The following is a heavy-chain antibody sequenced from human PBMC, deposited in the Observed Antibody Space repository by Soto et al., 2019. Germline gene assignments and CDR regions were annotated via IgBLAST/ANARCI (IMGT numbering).Heavy chain of an antibody. CDR1: CYVFTSYG. J-gene: IGHJ4*02. Sequence: ASGKVSSKASCYVFTSYGISWVRQAPGQGPEWMGWISGHNGNTNHPQSLQGRVTMTTDTSRNTAYMELRSLRSDDTAVYYCARHRFNYYDDTVYYYFDYWGQGTLVIVSS. D-gene: IGHD3-22*01. V-gene: IGHV1-18*04. CDR3: ARHRFNYYDDTVYYYFDY. CDR2: ISGHNGNT.